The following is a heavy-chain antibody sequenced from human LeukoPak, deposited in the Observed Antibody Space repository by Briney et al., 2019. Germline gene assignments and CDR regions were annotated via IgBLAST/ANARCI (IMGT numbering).Heavy chain of an antibody. J-gene: IGHJ3*02. CDR3: ARGENSGSYFTIGNAFDI. Sequence: GGSLRLSCAASGFTFDDYGMSWVRQAPGTGLEWVSSITGSGIYIYSADSLKGRFTISRDNAKNLLYLQMNSLRAEDTALYYCARGENSGSYFTIGNAFDIWGQGTMVTVSS. CDR1: GFTFDDYG. D-gene: IGHD1-26*01. CDR2: ITGSGIYI. V-gene: IGHV3-21*01.